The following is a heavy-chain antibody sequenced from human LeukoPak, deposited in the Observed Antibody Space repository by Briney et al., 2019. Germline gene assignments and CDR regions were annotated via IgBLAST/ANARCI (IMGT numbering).Heavy chain of an antibody. V-gene: IGHV3-64*01. D-gene: IGHD3-16*01. J-gene: IGHJ3*02. Sequence: GGSLRLSCAASGFTFSSYAMHWVRQAPGKGLEYVSTISTNGGRTYYANSVKGRFTISRDNSKNTVYLQMGSLRAEDMAVYYCARERRGDDSFDIWGQGTMVTVSS. CDR1: GFTFSSYA. CDR2: ISTNGGRT. CDR3: ARERRGDDSFDI.